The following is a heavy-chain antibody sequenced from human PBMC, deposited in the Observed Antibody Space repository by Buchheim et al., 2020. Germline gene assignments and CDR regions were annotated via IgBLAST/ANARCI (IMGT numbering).Heavy chain of an antibody. V-gene: IGHV3-23*01. CDR2: ISGSGGST. CDR1: GFTFSSYA. D-gene: IGHD3-9*01. Sequence: EVQLLESGGGLVQPGGSLRLSCAASGFTFSSYAMSWVRQAPGKGLEWVSAISGSGGSTYYADSMKGRFTISRDNSKNTLYLQMNSLRAEDTAVYYCAKDFYRRYFDPQDALVQDYYYYYMDVWGKGTT. CDR3: AKDFYRRYFDPQDALVQDYYYYYMDV. J-gene: IGHJ6*03.